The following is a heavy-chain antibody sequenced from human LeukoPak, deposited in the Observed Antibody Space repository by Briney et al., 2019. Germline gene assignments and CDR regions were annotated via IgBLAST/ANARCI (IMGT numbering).Heavy chain of an antibody. CDR1: GGSMTSDH. V-gene: IGHV4-59*01. J-gene: IGHJ5*02. CDR2: VDDSGST. Sequence: SETLSLTCTVSGGSMTSDHWSWIRQTPKKGLEWLGYVDDSGSTNYNSPLESRVTISIDLSKNQFSLKLTSVNAADMAVYYCARGARVFEPWGQGILVIVSS. CDR3: ARGARVFEP.